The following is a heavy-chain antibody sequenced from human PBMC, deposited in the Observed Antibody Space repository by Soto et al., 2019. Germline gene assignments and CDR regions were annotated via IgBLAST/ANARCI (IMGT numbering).Heavy chain of an antibody. Sequence: SETLTLTCSVSGDSIIRSFWGWIRQSPGKGLEYIGYIYDSGGTDYDPSLKSRVTISVDTSKNQPSLKLSSVTAADTAVYYCARTRHDYGDFHFDYWGQGTLVTVSS. V-gene: IGHV4-59*01. CDR2: IYDSGGT. J-gene: IGHJ4*02. CDR3: ARTRHDYGDFHFDY. CDR1: GDSIIRSF. D-gene: IGHD4-17*01.